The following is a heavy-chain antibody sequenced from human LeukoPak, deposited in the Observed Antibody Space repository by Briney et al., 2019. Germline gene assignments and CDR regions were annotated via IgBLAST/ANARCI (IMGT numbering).Heavy chain of an antibody. Sequence: SETLSLTCTVSGASFNIYYWSWIRQPAAKGLEWIGRIYISGSTNYNPSLKSRVTMSVDTSKDQFSLKLSSVTAADTAVYYCARAAITNTTGGYHYGMDVWGQGTTVTVSS. CDR2: IYISGST. D-gene: IGHD1-1*01. CDR1: GASFNIYY. CDR3: ARAAITNTTGGYHYGMDV. J-gene: IGHJ6*02. V-gene: IGHV4-4*07.